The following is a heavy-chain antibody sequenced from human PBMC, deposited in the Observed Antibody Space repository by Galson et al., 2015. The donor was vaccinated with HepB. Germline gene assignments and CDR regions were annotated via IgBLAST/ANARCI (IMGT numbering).Heavy chain of an antibody. J-gene: IGHJ4*02. D-gene: IGHD3-3*01. CDR1: GGSISSGDYY. CDR2: IYYSGNT. Sequence: TLSLTCTVSGGSISSGDYYWSWIRQHPGKGLEWIGYIYYSGNTYYNPSLKSRVTISADTSKNQFSLKLTSVTAADTAVYYCARGGAWSGHSVYTYWGQGTLVTVSS. CDR3: ARGGAWSGHSVYTY. V-gene: IGHV4-31*03.